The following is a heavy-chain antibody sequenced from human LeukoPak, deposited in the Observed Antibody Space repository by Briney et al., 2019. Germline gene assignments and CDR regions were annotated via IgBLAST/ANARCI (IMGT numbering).Heavy chain of an antibody. V-gene: IGHV3-23*01. CDR2: ISGSGGST. Sequence: GGSLRLSCAASGFTFSSYAMSWVRQAPGKGLEWVSAISGSGGSTYYADSVKGRFTISRDNSENTLYLQMNSLRAEDTAVYYCAKDQVTYYDSSGYQGYFQHWGQGTLVTVSS. J-gene: IGHJ1*01. CDR1: GFTFSSYA. CDR3: AKDQVTYYDSSGYQGYFQH. D-gene: IGHD3-22*01.